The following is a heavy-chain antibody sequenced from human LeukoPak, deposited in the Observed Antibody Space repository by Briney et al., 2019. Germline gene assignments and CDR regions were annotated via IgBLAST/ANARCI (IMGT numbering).Heavy chain of an antibody. CDR3: AKLASPHGDYGGGYFDY. V-gene: IGHV3-74*01. D-gene: IGHD4-17*01. J-gene: IGHJ4*02. Sequence: GSLRLSCAASGFTFSSYWMHWVRQAPGKGLVWVSRINSDGSSTSYADSVKGRFTISRDNAKNTLYLQMNSLRAEDTAVYYCAKLASPHGDYGGGYFDYWGQGTLVTVSS. CDR2: INSDGSST. CDR1: GFTFSSYW.